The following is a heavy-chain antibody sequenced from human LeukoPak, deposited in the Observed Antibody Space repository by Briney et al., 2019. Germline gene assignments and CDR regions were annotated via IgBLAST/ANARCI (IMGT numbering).Heavy chain of an antibody. D-gene: IGHD2-2*02. CDR1: CGSFSGYY. J-gene: IGHJ4*02. V-gene: IGHV4-34*01. CDR3: ARGRSDIVVVPAAIIGDY. Sequence: PSETLSLTCAVYCGSFSGYYWSWIRQPPGKGLEWIGEINHSGSTNYNPSLKSRVTISVDTSKNQFSLKLSSVTAADTAVYYCARGRSDIVVVPAAIIGDYWGQGTLVTVSS. CDR2: INHSGST.